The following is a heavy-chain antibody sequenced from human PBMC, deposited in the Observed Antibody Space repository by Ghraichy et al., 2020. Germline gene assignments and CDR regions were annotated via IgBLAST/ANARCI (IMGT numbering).Heavy chain of an antibody. CDR2: TSSGTTRTI. CDR1: GFTFSNYS. V-gene: IGHV3-48*02. Sequence: GSLRLSCAASGFTFSNYSMNWVRQAPGKGLEWISYTSSGTTRTIHYADSVKGRFTISRDNAKNSLYLQMNSLRDEDTAVYYCAREDCSSTSCYTDYWGQGTLVTVSS. D-gene: IGHD2-2*02. J-gene: IGHJ4*02. CDR3: AREDCSSTSCYTDY.